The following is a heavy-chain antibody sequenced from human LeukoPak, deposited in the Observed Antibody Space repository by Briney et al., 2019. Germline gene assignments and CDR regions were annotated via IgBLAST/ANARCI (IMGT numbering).Heavy chain of an antibody. J-gene: IGHJ4*02. V-gene: IGHV4-34*01. CDR1: GGSFSGYY. Sequence: PSETLSLTCAVYGGSFSGYYWSWIRQPPGKGLEWIGEINHSGSTNYNPSLKSRVTISVDTSKNQFSLKLSSVTAADTAVYYCARTNASDYGETGFDYWGQGTLVTVPS. CDR2: INHSGST. D-gene: IGHD4-17*01. CDR3: ARTNASDYGETGFDY.